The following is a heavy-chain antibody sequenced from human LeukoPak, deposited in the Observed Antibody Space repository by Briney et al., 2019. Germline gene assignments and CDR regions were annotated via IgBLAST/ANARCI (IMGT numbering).Heavy chain of an antibody. V-gene: IGHV3-64*01. J-gene: IGHJ4*02. CDR3: ARGHGSGSYYNTFDY. Sequence: GGSLRLSCAASGFTFSSYAMHWVRQAPGKGLEYVSAISSNGGSTYYANSVKGRFTISRDNSKNTLYLQVGSLRAEDMAVYYCARGHGSGSYYNTFDYWGQGTLVTVSS. CDR1: GFTFSSYA. CDR2: ISSNGGST. D-gene: IGHD3-10*01.